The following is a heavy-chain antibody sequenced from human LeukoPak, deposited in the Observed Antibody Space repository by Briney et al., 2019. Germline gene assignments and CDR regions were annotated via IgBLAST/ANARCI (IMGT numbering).Heavy chain of an antibody. Sequence: KPSETLSLTCTVSGGSISSSSYYWGWIRQPPGKGLEWIGSIYYSGSTYYNPSLKSRVTISVDTSKNQFSLKLSSVTAADTAVYYCARGDIVVVPADYWGQGTLVTVSS. CDR3: ARGDIVVVPADY. CDR1: GGSISSSSYY. V-gene: IGHV4-39*01. J-gene: IGHJ4*02. CDR2: IYYSGST. D-gene: IGHD2-2*01.